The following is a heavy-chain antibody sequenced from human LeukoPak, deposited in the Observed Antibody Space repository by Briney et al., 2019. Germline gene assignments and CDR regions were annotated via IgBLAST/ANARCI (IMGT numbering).Heavy chain of an antibody. CDR3: ARREYDFWSGYYPAYYYYYMDV. J-gene: IGHJ6*03. D-gene: IGHD3-3*01. CDR2: ISSSSSTI. CDR1: GFTFSSYS. V-gene: IGHV3-48*01. Sequence: QTGGSLRLSCAASGFTFSSYSMNWVRQAPGKGLEWVSYISSSSSTIYYADSVKGRFTISRDNAKNSLYLQMSSLRAEDTAVYYCARREYDFWSGYYPAYYYYYMDVWGKGTTVTVSS.